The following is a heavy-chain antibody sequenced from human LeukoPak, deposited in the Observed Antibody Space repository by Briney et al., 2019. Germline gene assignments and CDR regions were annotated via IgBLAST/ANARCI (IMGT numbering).Heavy chain of an antibody. D-gene: IGHD6-13*01. Sequence: SSETLSLTCTVSGDSICRYYWSCIPPPPGRGLELICYIYYSGSTNYSPSLKSRLTISVDTSKNQFSLKLSSVTAADTDCARTYGSSGLGYFDLWGRGTLVTVSS. CDR3: YGSSGLGYFDL. CDR2: IYYSGST. J-gene: IGHJ2*01. CDR1: GDSICRYY. V-gene: IGHV4-59*01.